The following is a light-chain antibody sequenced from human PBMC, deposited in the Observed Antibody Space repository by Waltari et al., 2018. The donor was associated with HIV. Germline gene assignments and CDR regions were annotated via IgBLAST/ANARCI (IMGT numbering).Light chain of an antibody. CDR2: GKN. J-gene: IGLJ2*01. CDR3: NSRDSSGNHLVV. CDR1: SLRSYY. Sequence: SSELTQDPAVSVALGQTVRITCQGDSLRSYYASWYQQKPGQAPVLVIYGKNNRPSEIPDRFAGSSSGNTASLTITGAQAEEEADYYCNSRDSSGNHLVVFGRGTKLTVL. V-gene: IGLV3-19*01.